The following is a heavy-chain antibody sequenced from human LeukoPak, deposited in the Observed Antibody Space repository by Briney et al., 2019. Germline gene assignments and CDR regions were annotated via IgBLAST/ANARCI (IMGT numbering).Heavy chain of an antibody. J-gene: IGHJ4*02. V-gene: IGHV3-48*03. D-gene: IGHD3-10*01. CDR3: ARGARPYGSGNYYTEYYFDY. Sequence: PGGSLRLSCAASAFTFSSYEMNWVRQAPGKGLEWVSYIGSSGSTIFYADSVKGRFTISRDNAKNSLYLQMNSLRAEDTAVYYCARGARPYGSGNYYTEYYFDYWGQGTLVTVSS. CDR1: AFTFSSYE. CDR2: IGSSGSTI.